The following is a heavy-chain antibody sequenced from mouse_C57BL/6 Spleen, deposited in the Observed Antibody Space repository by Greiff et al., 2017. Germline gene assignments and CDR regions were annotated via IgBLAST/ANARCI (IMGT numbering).Heavy chain of an antibody. Sequence: QVQLQQPGAELVKPGASVKMSCKASGYTFTSYWITWVKQRPGQGLEWIGDIYPGSGSTNYNEKFKSKATLTVDTSSSTAYMQLSILTSEDSAVYYCARDYGNYERFAYWGQGTLVTVSA. J-gene: IGHJ3*01. CDR3: ARDYGNYERFAY. D-gene: IGHD2-1*01. CDR2: IYPGSGST. V-gene: IGHV1-55*01. CDR1: GYTFTSYW.